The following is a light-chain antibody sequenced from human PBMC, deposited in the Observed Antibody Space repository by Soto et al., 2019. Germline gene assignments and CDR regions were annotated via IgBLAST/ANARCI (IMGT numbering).Light chain of an antibody. CDR2: DAS. CDR1: QGVGTY. J-gene: IGKJ1*01. Sequence: EIVLTQSPATLSLSPGERATLSCRASQGVGTYLAGYQQKPGQAPRLLIYDASNRATGIPARFSGSGSGTDFTLAISSLEPEDFAVYFCQQRSNWPLWTFGQGTKVEIK. CDR3: QQRSNWPLWT. V-gene: IGKV3-11*01.